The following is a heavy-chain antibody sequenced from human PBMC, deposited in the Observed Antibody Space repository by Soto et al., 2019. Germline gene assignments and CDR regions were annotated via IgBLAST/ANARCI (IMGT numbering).Heavy chain of an antibody. Sequence: ASVKVSCKASGYTFTSYGMNWVRQAPGRGLEWMGWINPGNGNTKYSQKFQGRVIIERDTXXXXXXXXXXXXRSEDTAVYYCARGGYFDSSNYLAYWGLGTLVTVSS. CDR2: INPGNGNT. CDR1: GYTFTSYG. V-gene: IGHV1-3*01. CDR3: ARGGYFDSSNYLAY. J-gene: IGHJ4*02. D-gene: IGHD3-22*01.